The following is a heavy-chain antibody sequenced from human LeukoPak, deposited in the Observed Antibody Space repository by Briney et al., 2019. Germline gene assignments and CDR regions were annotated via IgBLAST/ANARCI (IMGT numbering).Heavy chain of an antibody. CDR1: GGSISSYY. V-gene: IGHV4-59*01. J-gene: IGHJ6*03. D-gene: IGHD4-17*01. CDR3: ARESLRTTTGFSYYYYMDV. Sequence: PSETLSLTCTVSGGSISSYYWSWIRQPPGKGLEWIGYIYYSGSTNYNPSLKSRVTISVDTSKNQFSLKLSSVTAADTAVYYCARESLRTTTGFSYYYYMDVWGKGTTVTVSS. CDR2: IYYSGST.